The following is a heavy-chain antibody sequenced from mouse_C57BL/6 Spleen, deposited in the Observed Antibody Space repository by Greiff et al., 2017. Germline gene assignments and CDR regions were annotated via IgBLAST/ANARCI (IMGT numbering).Heavy chain of an antibody. V-gene: IGHV1-69*01. CDR3: ARGDSTSTVPWYGMDY. J-gene: IGHJ4*01. D-gene: IGHD3-3*01. CDR1: GYTFTSYW. CDR2: IDPSDRYT. Sequence: QVQLQQPGAELVMPGASVKLSCKASGYTFTSYWMHWVKQRPGQGLEWIGEIDPSDRYTNYNQQFKGKATLTVDKSSSPAYMQLSSLTSEDSAVYYSARGDSTSTVPWYGMDYGGQGTSVTVSS.